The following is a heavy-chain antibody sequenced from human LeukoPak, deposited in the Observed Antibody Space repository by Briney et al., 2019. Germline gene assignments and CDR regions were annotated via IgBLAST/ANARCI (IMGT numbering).Heavy chain of an antibody. CDR2: ISYDGSNK. CDR1: GFTFSSYA. D-gene: IGHD2-2*01. V-gene: IGHV3-30-3*01. Sequence: GGSLRLSCAASGFTFSSYAMHWVRQAPGKGLEWVAVISYDGSNKYYADSAKGRFTISRDNSKNTLYLQMNSLRAEDTAVYYCARDLVVVPAASSYWGQGTLVTVSS. CDR3: ARDLVVVPAASSY. J-gene: IGHJ4*02.